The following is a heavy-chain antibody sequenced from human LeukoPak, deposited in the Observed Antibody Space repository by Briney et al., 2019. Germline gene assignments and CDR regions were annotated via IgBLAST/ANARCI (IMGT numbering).Heavy chain of an antibody. Sequence: ASVKVSCKASGYTFTGYYMHWVRQAPGQGLEWMGWINPNSGGTNYAQKFQGRVTMTRDTSISTAYMELSRLRSDDTAVYYCARAAAVRWANPNGMGYWGQGTLVTVSS. CDR1: GYTFTGYY. CDR2: INPNSGGT. D-gene: IGHD6-13*01. CDR3: ARAAAVRWANPNGMGY. J-gene: IGHJ4*02. V-gene: IGHV1-2*02.